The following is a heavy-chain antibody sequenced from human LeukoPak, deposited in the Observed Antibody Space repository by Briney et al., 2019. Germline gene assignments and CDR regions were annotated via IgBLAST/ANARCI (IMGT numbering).Heavy chain of an antibody. D-gene: IGHD4-11*01. CDR3: ARVLNYVGAFDI. CDR2: VYYSGST. J-gene: IGHJ3*02. CDR1: GGSISSYY. V-gene: IGHV4-59*01. Sequence: PSETLSLTCTVSGGSISSYYWSWIRQPPGKGLEWIGYVYYSGSTNYNPSLKSRVTISVDTSKNQFSLKLSSVTAADTAMYYCARVLNYVGAFDIWGQGTMVTVSS.